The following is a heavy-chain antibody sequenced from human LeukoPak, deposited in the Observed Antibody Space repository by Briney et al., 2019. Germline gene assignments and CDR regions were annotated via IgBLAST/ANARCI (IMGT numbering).Heavy chain of an antibody. CDR2: ISSSSSYI. D-gene: IGHD2-2*01. CDR1: GFTFSSYS. Sequence: GGSLRLSCAASGFTFSSYSMNWVRQAPGKGLAWASSISSSSSYIYYADSVKGRFTISRDNAKNSLYLQMNSLRAEDTAVYYCARDPGVPAAVLDYWGQGTLVTVSS. CDR3: ARDPGVPAAVLDY. J-gene: IGHJ4*02. V-gene: IGHV3-21*01.